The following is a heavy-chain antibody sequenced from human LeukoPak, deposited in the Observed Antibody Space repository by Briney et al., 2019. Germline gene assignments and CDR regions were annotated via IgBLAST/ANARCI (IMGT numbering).Heavy chain of an antibody. V-gene: IGHV4-59*08. CDR1: GGSISSYY. Sequence: PSETLSLTCTVSGGSISSYYWSWIRQSPGKGLEWIGYIYFSGSTNYNPSLKSRVTISVDTSKNQFSLKLSSVTAADTAVYYCASFRYSYGFGYWGQGTLVTVSS. CDR2: IYFSGST. J-gene: IGHJ4*02. D-gene: IGHD5-18*01. CDR3: ASFRYSYGFGY.